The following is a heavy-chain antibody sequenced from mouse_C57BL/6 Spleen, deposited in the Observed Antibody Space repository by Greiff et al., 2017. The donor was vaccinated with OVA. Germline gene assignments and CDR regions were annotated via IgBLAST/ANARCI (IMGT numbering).Heavy chain of an antibody. J-gene: IGHJ2*01. CDR1: GFNIKDYY. CDR2: IDPEDGDT. D-gene: IGHD1-1*01. CDR3: TTWGTTVVDYFDY. Sequence: EVKLMESGAELVRPGASVKLSCTASGFNIKDYYMHWVKQRPEQGLEWIGRIDPEDGDTEYAPKFQGQATMTADTSSNTAYLQLSSLTSEDTAVYYGTTWGTTVVDYFDYWGQGTTLTVSS. V-gene: IGHV14-1*01.